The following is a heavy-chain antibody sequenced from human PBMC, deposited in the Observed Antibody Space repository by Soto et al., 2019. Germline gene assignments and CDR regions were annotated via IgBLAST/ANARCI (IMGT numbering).Heavy chain of an antibody. CDR1: GDSLTGYY. CDR2: IYYSGST. CDR3: ARGHPPSTGWAL. V-gene: IGHV4-59*12. D-gene: IGHD6-19*01. J-gene: IGHJ4*02. Sequence: SETLSLTCTVSGDSLTGYYWTWIRRPPGKRLELIGYIYYSGSTNYNPSLESRVTISVDTSKREVYLRLNSLTAADTAVYHCARGHPPSTGWALWGPGTLVTVSS.